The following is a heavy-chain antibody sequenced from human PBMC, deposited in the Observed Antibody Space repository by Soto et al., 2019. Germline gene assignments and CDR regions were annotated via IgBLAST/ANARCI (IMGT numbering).Heavy chain of an antibody. CDR1: GFTFSSYS. J-gene: IGHJ4*02. V-gene: IGHV3-21*01. CDR2: ISSSSSYI. D-gene: IGHD5-12*01. CDR3: ARASYSGYDLFVMPEVTFDY. Sequence: GGSLRLSCAASGFTFSSYSMNWVRQAPGKGLEWVSSISSSSSYIYYADSVKGRFTISRDNAKNSLYLQMNSLRAEDTAVYYCARASYSGYDLFVMPEVTFDYWGQGTLVTVSS.